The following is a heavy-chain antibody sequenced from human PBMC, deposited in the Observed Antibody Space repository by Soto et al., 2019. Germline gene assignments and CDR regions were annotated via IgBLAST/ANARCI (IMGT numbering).Heavy chain of an antibody. CDR1: GGSISSSNW. Sequence: QVQLQESGPGLVKPSGTLSLTCAVSGGSISSSNWWNWVRQPPGKGLEWIGDIYHSGTTNYNPSLESRVTISLDKSKNQFSLKLTSVTAADTAVYYCARTMVSDYYYGLDVWGQGTTVTVSS. J-gene: IGHJ6*02. V-gene: IGHV4-4*02. D-gene: IGHD3-10*01. CDR2: IYHSGTT. CDR3: ARTMVSDYYYGLDV.